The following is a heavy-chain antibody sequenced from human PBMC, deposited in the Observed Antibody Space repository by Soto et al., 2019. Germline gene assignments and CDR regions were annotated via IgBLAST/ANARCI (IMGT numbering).Heavy chain of an antibody. D-gene: IGHD2-2*01. V-gene: IGHV3-48*04. CDR2: ISGSASAT. CDR1: GFTFTSFS. Sequence: PGGSLRLSCAASGFTFTSFSMNWVRQAPGKGLEWLSYISGSASATYYADSVQGRFTISRDNAKNSVNLQMNSLRADDTAVYYCERAECTNCYGFQHWGKGTLVTVPS. J-gene: IGHJ1*01. CDR3: ERAECTNCYGFQH.